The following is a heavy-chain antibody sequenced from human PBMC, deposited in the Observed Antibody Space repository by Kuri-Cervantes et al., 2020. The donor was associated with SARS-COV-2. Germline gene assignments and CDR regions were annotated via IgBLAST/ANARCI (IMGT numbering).Heavy chain of an antibody. Sequence: GESLKISCAASGFTFSSYWMSWVRQAPGKGLEWVANIKQDGSEKYYADSVKGRFTISRDNSKNTLYLQMNGLRAEDTAVYYCARGHIYCSGGSCYQYYFDYWGQGTLVTVSS. CDR1: GFTFSSYW. CDR2: IKQDGSEK. CDR3: ARGHIYCSGGSCYQYYFDY. V-gene: IGHV3-7*01. D-gene: IGHD2-15*01. J-gene: IGHJ4*02.